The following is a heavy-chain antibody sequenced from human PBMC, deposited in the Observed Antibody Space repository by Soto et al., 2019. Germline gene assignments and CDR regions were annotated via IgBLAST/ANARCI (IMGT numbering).Heavy chain of an antibody. CDR1: GFTFSSYA. J-gene: IGHJ4*02. V-gene: IGHV3-64*01. CDR2: ISSNGGST. CDR3: ATQGRAVSSYYFDY. Sequence: EVQLVESGGGLVQPGGSLRLSCAASGFTFSSYAMHWVRQAPGKGLEYVSAISSNGGSTYYANSVKGRFTISRDNSKNTLYLQMGSLIAEDMAVYYCATQGRAVSSYYFDYWGQGTLVTVSS. D-gene: IGHD3-10*01.